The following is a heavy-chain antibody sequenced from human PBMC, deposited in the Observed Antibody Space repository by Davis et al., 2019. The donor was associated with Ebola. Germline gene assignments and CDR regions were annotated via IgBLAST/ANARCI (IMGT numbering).Heavy chain of an antibody. V-gene: IGHV1-69*13. CDR3: ARVQRARYYYDSSGYYYFDY. CDR2: IIPIFGTA. Sequence: SVKVSCKASGGTFSSYAISWVRQAPGQGLEWMGGIIPIFGTANYAQKFQGRVTITADESTSTAYMELSSLRSEDTAVYYCARVQRARYYYDSSGYYYFDYWGQGTLVTVSS. J-gene: IGHJ4*02. D-gene: IGHD3-22*01. CDR1: GGTFSSYA.